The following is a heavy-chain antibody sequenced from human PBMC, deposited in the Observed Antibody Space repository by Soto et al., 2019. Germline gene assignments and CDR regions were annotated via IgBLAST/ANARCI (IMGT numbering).Heavy chain of an antibody. CDR1: RYTFTNFG. J-gene: IGHJ4*02. D-gene: IGHD2-15*01. V-gene: IGHV1-18*01. CDR3: ARDTGSHQDY. Sequence: QVQLVQSGAEVKKPWASVKVSCKASRYTFTNFGISWVRQAPGQGLAWMGWISPYNGNTNYAQKLQGRVTMTTDTSTSTAYMELRSLRSDDTAVYYCARDTGSHQDYWGQGTLVTVSS. CDR2: ISPYNGNT.